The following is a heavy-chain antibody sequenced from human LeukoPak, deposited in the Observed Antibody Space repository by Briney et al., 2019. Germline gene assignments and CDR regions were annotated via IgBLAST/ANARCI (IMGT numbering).Heavy chain of an antibody. J-gene: IGHJ3*02. V-gene: IGHV3-30*18. Sequence: GRSLRLSCAASGLTFSSYGMHWVRQAPGKGLDWVAVISYDGSNKYYVDSVKGRFTISRDNSKNMLYLQTNSLRAEDTAVYYCAKNELLWFGEFDAFDIWGQGTMVTVSS. CDR1: GLTFSSYG. D-gene: IGHD3-10*01. CDR2: ISYDGSNK. CDR3: AKNELLWFGEFDAFDI.